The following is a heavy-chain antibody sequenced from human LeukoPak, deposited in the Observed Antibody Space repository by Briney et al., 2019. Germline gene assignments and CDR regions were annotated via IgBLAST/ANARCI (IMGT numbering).Heavy chain of an antibody. CDR3: ARHLNPGSLGY. CDR1: GGSISSSSYY. Sequence: PSETLSLTCTVSGGSISSSSYYWGWIRQPPGKGLEWIGSIYYSGSTYYNPSLKSRVTISVDTSKNQFSLKLSSVTAADTAAYYCARHLNPGSLGYWGQGTLVTVSS. J-gene: IGHJ4*02. V-gene: IGHV4-39*01. D-gene: IGHD7-27*01. CDR2: IYYSGST.